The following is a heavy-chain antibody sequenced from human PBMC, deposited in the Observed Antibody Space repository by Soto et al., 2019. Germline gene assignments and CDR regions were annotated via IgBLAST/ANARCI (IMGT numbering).Heavy chain of an antibody. V-gene: IGHV4-39*01. Sequence: SETLSLRCTVSGSSISRSNYYRGWMRQAPGQGPEWIGSISXGGSPYSNQSLESRGTMSVYTPSNKFSLKLSSVTATDTAVYYCAGLDYDGSGYDWFDAEGPGTLVTVTS. CDR2: ISXGGSP. CDR1: GSSISRSNYY. D-gene: IGHD3-22*01. CDR3: AGLDYDGSGYDWFDA. J-gene: IGHJ5*02.